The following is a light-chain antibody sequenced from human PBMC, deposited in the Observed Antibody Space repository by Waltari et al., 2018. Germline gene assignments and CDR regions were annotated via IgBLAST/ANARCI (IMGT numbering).Light chain of an antibody. CDR3: QQYSTFWWT. CDR1: QNINKW. V-gene: IGKV1-5*03. Sequence: TQSPGTLSLSPGERATLSCRASQNINKWLAWYQQKPGKAPMLLIYKASSLQSGVPSRFSGSGSGTEFTLTISSLQPDDLATYYCQQYSTFWWTFGQGTKVEI. CDR2: KAS. J-gene: IGKJ1*01.